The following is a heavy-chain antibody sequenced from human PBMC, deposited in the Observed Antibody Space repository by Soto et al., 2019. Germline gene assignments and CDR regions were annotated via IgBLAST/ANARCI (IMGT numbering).Heavy chain of an antibody. CDR1: GFTFSSYS. CDR3: ARDRCSGGSCVRAFDY. D-gene: IGHD2-15*01. J-gene: IGHJ4*02. Sequence: EVQLVESGGGLVKPGGSLRLSCAASGFTFSSYSMNWVRQAPGKGLEWVSSISSSSSYIYYADSVKGRFTISRDNAKNSLSLQMNSLRAEDTAVYYCARDRCSGGSCVRAFDYWGQGTLVTVSS. V-gene: IGHV3-21*01. CDR2: ISSSSSYI.